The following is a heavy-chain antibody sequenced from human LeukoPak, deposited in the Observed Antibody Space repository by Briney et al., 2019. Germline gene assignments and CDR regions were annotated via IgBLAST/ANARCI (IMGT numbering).Heavy chain of an antibody. CDR3: ARRGGGGDYAFFDY. J-gene: IGHJ4*02. V-gene: IGHV4-61*02. CDR2: ISSSGST. Sequence: SETLSLTCTVSGDSISSGDYYWSWIRQPAGKGLEWIGRISSSGSTNYNPSLKSRVTISVDTSKNQFSLKLSSVTAADTAVYYCARRGGGGDYAFFDYWGQGTLVTVSS. D-gene: IGHD4-17*01. CDR1: GDSISSGDYY.